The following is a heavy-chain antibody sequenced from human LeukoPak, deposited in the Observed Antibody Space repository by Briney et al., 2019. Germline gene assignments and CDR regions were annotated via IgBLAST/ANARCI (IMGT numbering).Heavy chain of an antibody. D-gene: IGHD6-19*01. Sequence: GGSLRLSCAASGFTFSSYSMNWVRQAPGKGLEWVSSISSSSSYIYYADSVKGRFTISRDNAKNSLYLQMNSLRAEDTAVYYCARGMVSSGWYDNPDPDYWGQGTLLTVSS. CDR2: ISSSSSYI. V-gene: IGHV3-21*01. J-gene: IGHJ4*02. CDR3: ARGMVSSGWYDNPDPDY. CDR1: GFTFSSYS.